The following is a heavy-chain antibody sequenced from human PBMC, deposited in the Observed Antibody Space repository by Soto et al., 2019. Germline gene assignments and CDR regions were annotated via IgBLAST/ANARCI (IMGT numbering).Heavy chain of an antibody. J-gene: IGHJ6*02. CDR2: IFSNDEK. D-gene: IGHD6-13*01. Sequence: SGPTLVNPTETLTLTCTVSGFSLSNARMGVSWIRQPPGKALEWLAHIFSNDEKSYSTSLKSRLTISKDTSKSQVVLTMTNMDPVDTATYYCARIGVSSSWYGDYYGTDVWGQGTTVTVSS. CDR1: GFSLSNARMG. CDR3: ARIGVSSSWYGDYYGTDV. V-gene: IGHV2-26*01.